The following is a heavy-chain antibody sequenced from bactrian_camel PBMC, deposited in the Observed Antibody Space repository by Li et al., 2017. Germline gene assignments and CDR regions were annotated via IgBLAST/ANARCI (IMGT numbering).Heavy chain of an antibody. CDR1: GFSTMPFY. CDR3: AAVSGY. V-gene: IGHV3-2*01. J-gene: IGHJ6*01. Sequence: HVQLVESGGDLVQPGGSLRLSCERSGFSTMPFYMSWVRLAPGKGLEWVSNLYTDGITHYADSVKGRFTISKDNAKSTLYLEMKSLKPEDTAVYFCAAVSGYWGQGTQVTVS. CDR2: LYTDGIT.